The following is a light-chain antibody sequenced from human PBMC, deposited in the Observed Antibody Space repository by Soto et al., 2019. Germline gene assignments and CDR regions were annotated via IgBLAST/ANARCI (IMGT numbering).Light chain of an antibody. CDR1: QSVSSY. Sequence: EIVLTQSPATLSVSPGERATLSCRASQSVSSYLAWYQQKPGQAPRLLIYAASTRATGVPARFSGSGSGTAFTLTISSLQHEDVAVYYCQQRSNCPLTFGGGTKVEIK. CDR2: AAS. V-gene: IGKV3-11*01. CDR3: QQRSNCPLT. J-gene: IGKJ4*01.